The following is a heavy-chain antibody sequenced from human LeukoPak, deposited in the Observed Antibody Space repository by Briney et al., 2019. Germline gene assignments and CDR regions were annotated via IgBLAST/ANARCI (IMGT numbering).Heavy chain of an antibody. J-gene: IGHJ4*02. D-gene: IGHD6-19*01. Sequence: GGSLRLSCAASGFTFSSYSMNWVRQAPGKGLEWVSYISSSSSTIYYADSVKGRFTISRDYAKNSLYLQMNSLRAEDTAVYYCIVLAVTATLGFDYWGQGTLVTVSS. CDR3: IVLAVTATLGFDY. CDR2: ISSSSSTI. V-gene: IGHV3-48*01. CDR1: GFTFSSYS.